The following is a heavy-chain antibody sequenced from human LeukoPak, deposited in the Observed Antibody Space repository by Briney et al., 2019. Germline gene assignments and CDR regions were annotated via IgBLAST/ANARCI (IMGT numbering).Heavy chain of an antibody. CDR3: ARGTSSGNYYYYYGMDV. D-gene: IGHD6-19*01. CDR1: GGSIRNSSFY. V-gene: IGHV4-39*01. Sequence: PSETLSLTCAVSGGSIRNSSFYWGWIRQPPGKGLEWIASIYNSGTTYYNPSLKSRITIFVDTSKNQVSLKLRSVTAADTAVYYCARGTSSGNYYYYYGMDVWGQGTTVTVSS. CDR2: IYNSGTT. J-gene: IGHJ6*02.